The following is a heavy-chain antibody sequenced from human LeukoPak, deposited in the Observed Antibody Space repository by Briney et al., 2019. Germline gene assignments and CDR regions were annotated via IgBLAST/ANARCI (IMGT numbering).Heavy chain of an antibody. CDR1: RFTLSTYS. J-gene: IGHJ4*02. Sequence: GGSLRLSCAASRFTLSTYSMNWVRQAPGKGLEWVSSIDSSGSYMYYADSVKGRFTISRDNAKNSLYLQMNSLRVEDTAVYYCARDRGYSDRSRYYPYYLDSWGQGTLVTVSS. CDR3: ARDRGYSDRSRYYPYYLDS. V-gene: IGHV3-21*01. CDR2: IDSSGSYM. D-gene: IGHD3-22*01.